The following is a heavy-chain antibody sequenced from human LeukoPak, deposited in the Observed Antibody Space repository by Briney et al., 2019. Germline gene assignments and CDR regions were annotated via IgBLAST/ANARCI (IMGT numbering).Heavy chain of an antibody. CDR2: ISSSSSYI. CDR1: GFTFSSYS. CDR3: ARDIYGSGSYDAFDI. Sequence: PGGSLRLSCAASGFTFSSYSMNWVRQAPGKGLEWVSSISSSSSYIYYADSVKGRFTISRDNAKNSLYLQMNSLRAEDTAVYYCARDIYGSGSYDAFDIWGQGTMVTVSS. V-gene: IGHV3-21*01. D-gene: IGHD3-10*01. J-gene: IGHJ3*02.